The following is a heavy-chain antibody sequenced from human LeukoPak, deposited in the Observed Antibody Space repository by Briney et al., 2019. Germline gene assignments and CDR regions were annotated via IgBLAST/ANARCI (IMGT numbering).Heavy chain of an antibody. J-gene: IGHJ6*03. V-gene: IGHV4-4*07. Sequence: SETLSLTCTVSGGSISSYYWSWIRQPAGKGLEWIGRIYTSGSTNYNPSLKSRVTISVDTSKNQFSLKLSSVTAADTAVYYCARAVVVPAAIGEAYYYYMDVWGKGTTVTVSS. CDR2: IYTSGST. CDR3: ARAVVVPAAIGEAYYYYMDV. CDR1: GGSISSYY. D-gene: IGHD2-2*02.